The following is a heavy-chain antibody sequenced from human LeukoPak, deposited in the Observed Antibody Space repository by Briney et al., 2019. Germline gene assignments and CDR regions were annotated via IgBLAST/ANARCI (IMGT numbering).Heavy chain of an antibody. CDR3: ASSNWLRDANFDC. J-gene: IGHJ4*02. Sequence: SETLSLTCTVSGGSISSYYWSWIRQPPGKGLEWIGYIYYSGSTNYNPSLKSRVTISVDMSKNQFSLKLKSVTAADTAVYFCASSNWLRDANFDCWGQGTLVTVSS. D-gene: IGHD6-13*01. CDR1: GGSISSYY. V-gene: IGHV4-59*08. CDR2: IYYSGST.